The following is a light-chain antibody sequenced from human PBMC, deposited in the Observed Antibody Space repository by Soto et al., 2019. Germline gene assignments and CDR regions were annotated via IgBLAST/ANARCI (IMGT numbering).Light chain of an antibody. CDR2: GTS. CDR3: QQYGTSPPYT. Sequence: EIGLTQSPGTLSFAPGERATLSCRASQSLSNRYSAWYKQKPGQAPRLVIYGTSSRATGIPDRFSGGGSGTDFNITISKLDPEDFAVYYCQQYGTSPPYTFGQGTKLEIK. CDR1: QSLSNRY. J-gene: IGKJ2*01. V-gene: IGKV3-20*01.